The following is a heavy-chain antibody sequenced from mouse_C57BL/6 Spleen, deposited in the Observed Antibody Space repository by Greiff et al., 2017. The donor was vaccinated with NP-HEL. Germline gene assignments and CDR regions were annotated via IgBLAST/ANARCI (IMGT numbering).Heavy chain of an antibody. CDR1: GYTFTSSG. CDR2: IYPTSGNT. D-gene: IGHD4-1*01. J-gene: IGHJ2*01. V-gene: IGHV1-81*01. CDR3: ARDRPNWGLDY. Sequence: QVQLQQSGAELVRPGASVKLSCKASGYTFTSSGISWVKQRTGQGLEWIGEIYPTSGNTYYNEKFKGKATLTADKSSSTAYMELRSRSSEGSAVYFCARDRPNWGLDYWGQGTTLTVSS.